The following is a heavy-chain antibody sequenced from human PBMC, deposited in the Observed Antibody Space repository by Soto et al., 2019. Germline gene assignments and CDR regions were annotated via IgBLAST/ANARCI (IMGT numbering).Heavy chain of an antibody. CDR2: IYYSGST. CDR1: GGSISSGGYY. J-gene: IGHJ4*02. V-gene: IGHV4-31*03. CDR3: ARVQYSSSYLDY. Sequence: QVQLQESGPGLVKPSQTLSLTCTVSGGSISSGGYYWSWIRQHPGKGLEWIGYIYYSGSTYYNPSLKSRVTISVDTAKNQFSLRLSSVTAADTAVYYCARVQYSSSYLDYWGQGTLVTVSS. D-gene: IGHD6-13*01.